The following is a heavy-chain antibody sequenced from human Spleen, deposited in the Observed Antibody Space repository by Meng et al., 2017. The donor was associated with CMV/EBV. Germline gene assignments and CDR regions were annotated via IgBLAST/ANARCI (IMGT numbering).Heavy chain of an antibody. D-gene: IGHD3-10*01. CDR3: ARAGPYGSGSYYPYDP. Sequence: SVKVSCKTSGDTFSRYTISWVRQAPGLGLEWMGRIIPILAIPNYAQRFQGRVTITADKSTNTVYMELTSLKPDDTAVYYCARAGPYGSGSYYPYDPWGQGTLVTVSS. CDR1: GDTFSRYT. J-gene: IGHJ5*02. CDR2: IIPILAIP. V-gene: IGHV1-69*02.